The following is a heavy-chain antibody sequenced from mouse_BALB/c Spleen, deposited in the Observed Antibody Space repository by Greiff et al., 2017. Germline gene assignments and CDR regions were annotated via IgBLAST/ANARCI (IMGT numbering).Heavy chain of an antibody. CDR1: GYAFSSYW. CDR3: ARTGVVAPYAMDY. V-gene: IGHV1-80*01. Sequence: QVQLKESGAELVRPGSSVKISCKASGYAFSSYWMNWVKQRPGQGLEWIGQIYPGDGDTNYNGKFKGKATLTADKSSSTAYMQLSSLTSEDSAVYFCARTGVVAPYAMDYWGQGTSVTVSS. D-gene: IGHD1-1*01. CDR2: IYPGDGDT. J-gene: IGHJ4*01.